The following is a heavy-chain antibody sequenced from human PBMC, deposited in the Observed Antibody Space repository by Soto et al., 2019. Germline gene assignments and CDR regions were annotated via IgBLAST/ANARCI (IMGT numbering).Heavy chain of an antibody. V-gene: IGHV4-30-4*01. Sequence: SETLSLTCTVSGGTITSDEYHWTWIRQPPGKGLEWIGFIYYSGTYYTPSLRGRVTISVDTSKNEFSLKLSSVTAADPAVYYCARDLAYCASGSCYATWGSWGQGTLVTVSS. CDR1: GGTITSDEYH. D-gene: IGHD2-15*01. CDR2: IYYSGT. J-gene: IGHJ4*02. CDR3: ARDLAYCASGSCYATWGS.